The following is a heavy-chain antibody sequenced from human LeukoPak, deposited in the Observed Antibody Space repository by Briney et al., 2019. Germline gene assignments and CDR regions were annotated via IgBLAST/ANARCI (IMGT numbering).Heavy chain of an antibody. D-gene: IGHD6-13*01. CDR1: GVAFTNAW. CDR2: IRSKTDGGTT. J-gene: IGHJ4*02. Sequence: GGSLRLSCAASGVAFTNAWMSWVRQAPGKGLEWVDRIRSKTDGGTTDYAAPVKGRFTISRDDSKDTLYLQMNSLKIEDTAVYYCTTEYPRGYGYWGQGTLVTVSS. V-gene: IGHV3-15*01. CDR3: TTEYPRGYGY.